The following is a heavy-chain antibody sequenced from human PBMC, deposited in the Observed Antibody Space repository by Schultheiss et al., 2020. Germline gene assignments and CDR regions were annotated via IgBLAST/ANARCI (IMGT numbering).Heavy chain of an antibody. V-gene: IGHV3-23*01. CDR2: ISGSGGST. CDR3: AKVSITGNTLYYYYYGMDV. Sequence: GGSLRLSCAASGFTFSSYAMSWVRQAPGKGLEWVSAISGSGGSTYYADSVKGRFTISRDNSKNTLYLQMNSLRAEDTAVYYCAKVSITGNTLYYYYYGMDVWVQGTTVTVSS. J-gene: IGHJ6*02. D-gene: IGHD1-7*01. CDR1: GFTFSSYA.